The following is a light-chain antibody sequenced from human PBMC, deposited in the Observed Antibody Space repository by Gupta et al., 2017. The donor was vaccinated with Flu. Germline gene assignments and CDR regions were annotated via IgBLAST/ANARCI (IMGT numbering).Light chain of an antibody. V-gene: IGLV1-40*01. CDR3: PSYDNILNAEV. Sequence: QSSLTQPPSVSGAPGQRVTISRTGSNSNFGAGYEVHWYQQVPGTAPKLLIYGNVDRPPGVPDRFSGSKSGISASLAIAGLQADDEADYYCPSYDNILNAEVFGTGTKVTVL. J-gene: IGLJ1*01. CDR2: GNV. CDR1: NSNFGAGYE.